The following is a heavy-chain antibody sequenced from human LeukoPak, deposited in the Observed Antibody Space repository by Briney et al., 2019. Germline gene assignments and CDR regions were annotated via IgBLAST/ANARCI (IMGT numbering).Heavy chain of an antibody. V-gene: IGHV3-11*05. Sequence: GGSLRLSCAASGFTFSDYYMSWIRQAPGKGLEWVSYISSSSNYTNYADSVKGRFTISRDNAKNSLYLQMNSLRAEDTAVYYCARVDGSGSYLRGFFQHWGQGTLATVSS. CDR2: ISSSSNYT. J-gene: IGHJ1*01. D-gene: IGHD3-10*01. CDR1: GFTFSDYY. CDR3: ARVDGSGSYLRGFFQH.